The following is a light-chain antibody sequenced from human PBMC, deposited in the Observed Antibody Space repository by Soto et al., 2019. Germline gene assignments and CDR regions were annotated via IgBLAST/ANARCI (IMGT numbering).Light chain of an antibody. J-gene: IGKJ4*01. CDR2: GAS. CDR3: QQYKNSPPLT. Sequence: EIVLTQSPGTLSLSPGERATLSCRASQSVGSNLAWYQQKPGQAPRLLIYGASSRATVIPDRFSGSGSGTDFTLTISRPEPEDFAVYYCQQYKNSPPLTFGGGTKVDIK. CDR1: QSVGSN. V-gene: IGKV3-20*01.